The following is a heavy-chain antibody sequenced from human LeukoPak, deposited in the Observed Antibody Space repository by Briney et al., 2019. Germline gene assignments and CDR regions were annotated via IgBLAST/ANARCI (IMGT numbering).Heavy chain of an antibody. J-gene: IGHJ4*02. CDR2: IYYSGST. CDR1: GGSISSSSYY. Sequence: PSETLSLTCTVSGGSISSSSYYWGWIRQPPGKGLEWIGSIYYSGSTYYNPSLKSRVTISVDTSKNQFSLKLSSVTAADTAVYYCARDNPTPPSATSRPFDYWGQGTLVTVSS. V-gene: IGHV4-39*07. CDR3: ARDNPTPPSATSRPFDY.